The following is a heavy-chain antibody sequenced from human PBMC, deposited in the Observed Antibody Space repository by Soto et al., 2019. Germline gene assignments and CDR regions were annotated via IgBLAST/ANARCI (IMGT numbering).Heavy chain of an antibody. CDR2: DYSDST. Sequence: QVQLQESGPGLVKPSETLSLTCTVSGGSVSSHHWTWIRQPPGKGLEWIGDYSDSTSYSPSLKSRVXXXAXXSKNQLSLKLSSVTAADTAVYYCATYSRGEGGRGYWGQGTLVTVSS. CDR1: GGSVSSHH. J-gene: IGHJ4*02. CDR3: ATYSRGEGGRGY. V-gene: IGHV4-59*08. D-gene: IGHD2-21*01.